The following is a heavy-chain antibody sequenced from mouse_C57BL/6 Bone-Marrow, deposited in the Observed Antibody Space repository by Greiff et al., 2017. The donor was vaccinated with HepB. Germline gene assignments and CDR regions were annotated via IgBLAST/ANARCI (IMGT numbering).Heavy chain of an antibody. D-gene: IGHD1-1*01. CDR3: AREYYGSGDY. Sequence: EVKLQESGPGLVKPSQSLSLTCSVTGYSITSGYYWNWIRQFPGNKLEWMGYISYDGRNNYNPSLKNRISITRDTSQNQFFLKLNSVTTEDTATYYCAREYYGSGDYWGQGTTLTVSS. V-gene: IGHV3-6*01. CDR1: GYSITSGYY. J-gene: IGHJ2*01. CDR2: ISYDGRN.